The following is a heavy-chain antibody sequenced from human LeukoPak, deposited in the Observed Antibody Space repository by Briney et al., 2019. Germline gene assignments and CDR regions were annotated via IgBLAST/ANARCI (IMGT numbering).Heavy chain of an antibody. CDR1: GFTFSRYG. V-gene: IGHV3-30*04. D-gene: IGHD3-10*01. J-gene: IGHJ4*02. CDR3: AKDIGSYYDY. Sequence: PGGSLRLSCAASGFTFSRYGMHWVRQAPGKGLEWVTAISYDGSNKYYADSVKGRFTISRDNSKNTLYLEMNSLRAEDTAVYYCAKDIGSYYDYWGQGILVTVSS. CDR2: ISYDGSNK.